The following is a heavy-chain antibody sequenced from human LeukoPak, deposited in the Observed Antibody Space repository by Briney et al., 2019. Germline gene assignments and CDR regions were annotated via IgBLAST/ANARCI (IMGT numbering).Heavy chain of an antibody. CDR2: IYYSGST. D-gene: IGHD6-13*01. Sequence: PSETLSLTCTGSGGSVNSGSYYWSWIRQPPGKGLEWIGYIYYSGSTNYNPSLKSRVTISVDTSKNQFSLKLTSVTAADTAVYYCARDRPIGIAASGTYDIWGQGTMVTVSS. CDR3: ARDRPIGIAASGTYDI. V-gene: IGHV4-61*01. CDR1: GGSVNSGSYY. J-gene: IGHJ3*02.